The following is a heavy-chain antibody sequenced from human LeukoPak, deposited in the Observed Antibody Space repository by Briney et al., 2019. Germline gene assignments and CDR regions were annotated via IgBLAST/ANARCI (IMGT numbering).Heavy chain of an antibody. D-gene: IGHD6-19*01. CDR2: ISYDGSNK. Sequence: GGSLRLSCAASGFTFSSYAMHWVRQAPGKGLEWVAVISYDGSNKYYADSVKGRFTISRDNSKNTLYLQMNSLRAEDTAVYYCAKDGSPFGSGWYPDYWGQGTLVTVSS. V-gene: IGHV3-30-3*01. J-gene: IGHJ4*02. CDR3: AKDGSPFGSGWYPDY. CDR1: GFTFSSYA.